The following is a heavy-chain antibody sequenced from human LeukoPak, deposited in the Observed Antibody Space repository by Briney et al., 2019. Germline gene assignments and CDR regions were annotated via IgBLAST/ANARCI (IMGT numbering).Heavy chain of an antibody. CDR2: ISGSGGST. CDR1: GFTFSSYA. J-gene: IGHJ4*02. V-gene: IGHV3-23*01. Sequence: GGSLRLSCAASGFTFSSYAMSWVRQAPGKGLEWVSAISGSGGSTYYADSVKGRFTISRDNSKNTLYLQMNSLRAEDTAVYYFAKSYGSGSYYKPYYFDYWGQGTLVTVSS. D-gene: IGHD3-10*01. CDR3: AKSYGSGSYYKPYYFDY.